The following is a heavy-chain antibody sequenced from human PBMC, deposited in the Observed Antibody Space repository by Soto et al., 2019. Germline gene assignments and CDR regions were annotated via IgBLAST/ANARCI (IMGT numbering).Heavy chain of an antibody. V-gene: IGHV3-23*01. CDR2: ISGSGGST. J-gene: IGHJ6*02. D-gene: IGHD3-3*01. CDR1: GFTFSSYA. Sequence: GGSLRLSCAASGFTFSSYAMSWVRQAPGKGLEWVSAISGSGGSTYYADSVKGRFTISRDNSKNTLYLQMNSLRAEDTAVYYCAKGLTIFGVVRVSYYYCGMDVWGQGTTVTVSS. CDR3: AKGLTIFGVVRVSYYYCGMDV.